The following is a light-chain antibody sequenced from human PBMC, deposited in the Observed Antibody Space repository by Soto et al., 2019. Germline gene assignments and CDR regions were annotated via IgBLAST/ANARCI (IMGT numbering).Light chain of an antibody. CDR1: SSDVGGYNY. V-gene: IGLV2-11*01. J-gene: IGLJ1*01. CDR3: CSYAGRYTYV. Sequence: QSVLTQPRSVSGSPGQSVAISCTGTSSDVGGYNYVSWYQQYPGKAPKVMIFDVNKRPSGVPDRFSGSKSGNTASLTISGLQAEDEADYYCCSYAGRYTYVFGSGTKLTVL. CDR2: DVN.